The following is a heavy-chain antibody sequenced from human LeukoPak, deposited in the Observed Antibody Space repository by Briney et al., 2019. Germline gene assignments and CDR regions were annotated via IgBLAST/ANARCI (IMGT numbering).Heavy chain of an antibody. V-gene: IGHV4-59*01. CDR3: ARGVTSPLDAFDI. D-gene: IGHD1-26*01. Sequence: SETLSLTCTVSGGSISSYYWSWIRQPPGKGLEWIGYIYYSGSTKYKPSLKSRVTISVDTSKNQFSLKLSSVTAADTAVYYCARGVTSPLDAFDIWGQGTMVTVSS. J-gene: IGHJ3*02. CDR2: IYYSGST. CDR1: GGSISSYY.